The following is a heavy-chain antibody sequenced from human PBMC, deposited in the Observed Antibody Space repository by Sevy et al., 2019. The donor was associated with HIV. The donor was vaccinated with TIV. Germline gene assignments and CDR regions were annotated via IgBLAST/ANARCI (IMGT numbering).Heavy chain of an antibody. V-gene: IGHV4-59*08. Sequence: SETLSLTCTVSGGSVNSDHWNWIRQPPGKGLDWIGYVYYTGGTDYNPSLKNRVTISVDRTKDQFTLELTSVTAADTAVYYCARRNDFDIWGQGTMVTVSS. J-gene: IGHJ3*02. CDR1: GGSVNSDH. CDR3: ARRNDFDI. CDR2: VYYTGGT.